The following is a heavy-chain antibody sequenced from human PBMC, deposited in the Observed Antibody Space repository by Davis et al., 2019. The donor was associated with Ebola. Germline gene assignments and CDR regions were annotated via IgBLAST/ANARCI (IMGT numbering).Heavy chain of an antibody. V-gene: IGHV4-59*12. D-gene: IGHD2-8*01. CDR3: ASEQILYVDYYYYGMNV. CDR2: IYYSGST. CDR1: GGSISSYY. Sequence: SETLSLTCTVSGGSISSYYWSWIRQPPGKGLEWIGYIYYSGSTNYNPSLKSRVTISVDTSKNQFSLKLRSVTAADTAVYYCASEQILYVDYYYYGMNVWGKGTTVTVSS. J-gene: IGHJ6*04.